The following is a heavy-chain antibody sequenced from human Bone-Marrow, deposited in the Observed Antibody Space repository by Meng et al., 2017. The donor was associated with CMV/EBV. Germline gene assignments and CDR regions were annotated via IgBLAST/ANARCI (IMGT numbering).Heavy chain of an antibody. D-gene: IGHD6-19*01. Sequence: GGSLRLSCAASGFTFSIYSMNWVRQAPGKGLEWVSSISSSSSYIYYADSVKGRFTISRDNAKNSLYLQMNSLRAEDTAVYYCARALYPSSGWTLIPFDYWGQGTLVTVAS. V-gene: IGHV3-21*01. J-gene: IGHJ4*02. CDR3: ARALYPSSGWTLIPFDY. CDR2: ISSSSSYI. CDR1: GFTFSIYS.